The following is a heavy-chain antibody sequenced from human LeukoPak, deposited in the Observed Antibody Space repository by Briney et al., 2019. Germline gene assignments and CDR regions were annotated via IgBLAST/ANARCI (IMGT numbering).Heavy chain of an antibody. Sequence: GGSLRLSCAASGFTFSSYSMNWVRQAPGKGLEWVSSISSSSSYIYYADSVKGRFTISSDNAKNSLYLQMNSLRAEDTAVYYCASGIYDYGDHNWFDPWGQGTLVTVSS. CDR3: ASGIYDYGDHNWFDP. CDR2: ISSSSSYI. CDR1: GFTFSSYS. J-gene: IGHJ5*02. D-gene: IGHD4-17*01. V-gene: IGHV3-21*01.